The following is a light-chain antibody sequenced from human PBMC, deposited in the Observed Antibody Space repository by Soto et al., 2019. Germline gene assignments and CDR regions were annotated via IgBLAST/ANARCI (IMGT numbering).Light chain of an antibody. CDR1: SSDVGSYNF. J-gene: IGLJ1*01. V-gene: IGLV2-23*02. Sequence: QSVLTQPASVSGSPGQSITISCTGTSSDVGSYNFVSWYQHHPGKAPELMIYEVSKRPSGVSNRFSGSKSGTTASLTISGLQAEDEADYYCCSYAGSSASVFGTGTKLTVL. CDR3: CSYAGSSASV. CDR2: EVS.